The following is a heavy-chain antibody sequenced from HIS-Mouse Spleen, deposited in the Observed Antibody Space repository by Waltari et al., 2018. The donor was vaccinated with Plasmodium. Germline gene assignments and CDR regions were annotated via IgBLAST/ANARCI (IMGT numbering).Heavy chain of an antibody. CDR1: GFTFSSYG. D-gene: IGHD3-3*01. Sequence: QVQLVESGGGVVQPGRSLRLSCAASGFTFSSYGIHWVRQAPGKGLEWVAVISYDGSNKYYADSVKGRFTIPRDNSKNTLYLQMNSLRAEDTAVYYCAKEVLGYYDFWSRPDYWGQGTLVTVSS. CDR2: ISYDGSNK. CDR3: AKEVLGYYDFWSRPDY. J-gene: IGHJ4*02. V-gene: IGHV3-30*18.